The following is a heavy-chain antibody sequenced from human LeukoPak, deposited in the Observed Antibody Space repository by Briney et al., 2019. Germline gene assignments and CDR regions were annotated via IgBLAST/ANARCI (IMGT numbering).Heavy chain of an antibody. CDR3: ARGERRGPLDY. Sequence: PGGSLRLSCAASGLTFKSHWMHWVRQSPGKRLVWVSRLSTDSTRENYADSVKGRFTVSRDNAKNTLYLQLNSLRVDDTAVYYCARGERRGPLDYWGQGTLVTVSS. V-gene: IGHV3-74*01. CDR1: GLTFKSHW. CDR2: LSTDSTRE. J-gene: IGHJ4*02. D-gene: IGHD1-1*01.